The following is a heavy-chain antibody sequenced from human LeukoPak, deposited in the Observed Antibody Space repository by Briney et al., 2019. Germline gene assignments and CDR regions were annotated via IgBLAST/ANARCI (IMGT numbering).Heavy chain of an antibody. D-gene: IGHD1-1*01. CDR3: ARQGRSTGGIFDY. Sequence: PSETLSLTCTVSGGSISSDGYYWGWIRQPPGKGLEWIGSVYYSGSTHYNPSLKSRVTISLDTSKIQFSLKLSSVTAADTAVYYCARQGRSTGGIFDYWGQGTLVTVSS. V-gene: IGHV4-39*01. CDR1: GGSISSDGYY. CDR2: VYYSGST. J-gene: IGHJ4*02.